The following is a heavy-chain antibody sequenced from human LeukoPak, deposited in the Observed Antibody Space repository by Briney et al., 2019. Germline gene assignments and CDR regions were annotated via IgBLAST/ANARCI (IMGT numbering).Heavy chain of an antibody. J-gene: IGHJ6*03. CDR2: IKQDGSEK. CDR3: ARERKCQLGYYYYYMDV. CDR1: GFTFSSYW. Sequence: GGSLRLSCAASGFTFSSYWMSWVRQPPGKGLEWVANIKQDGSEKYYVDSVKGRFTISRDNAKNSLYLQMNSLRAEDTAVYYCARERKCQLGYYYYYMDVWGKGTTVTVSS. D-gene: IGHD2-2*01. V-gene: IGHV3-7*01.